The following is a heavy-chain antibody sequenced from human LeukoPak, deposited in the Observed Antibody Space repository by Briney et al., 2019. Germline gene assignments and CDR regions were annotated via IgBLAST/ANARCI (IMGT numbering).Heavy chain of an antibody. CDR1: GLTFSNDA. CDR3: AKQPYCSNGVCYLRYYFDY. J-gene: IGHJ4*02. V-gene: IGHV3-23*01. D-gene: IGHD2-8*01. Sequence: AGGSLRLSCIASGLTFSNDAMSWVRQAPGTGLEWGSTISGSGGRTYYADSVKGRFTISRDNSENTLFLQMNSLRAGDTAVYYCAKQPYCSNGVCYLRYYFDYWGQGTLVTVSS. CDR2: ISGSGGRT.